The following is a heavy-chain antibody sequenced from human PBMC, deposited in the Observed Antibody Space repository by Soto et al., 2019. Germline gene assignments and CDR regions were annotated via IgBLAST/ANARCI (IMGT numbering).Heavy chain of an antibody. CDR1: GGSISSSNW. CDR3: ASRPRRATTHFGDY. J-gene: IGHJ4*02. V-gene: IGHV4-4*02. CDR2: IYHSGNT. D-gene: IGHD5-12*01. Sequence: QVQLQESGPGLVKPSGTLSLTCAVSGGSISSSNWWSWVRQPPGKRLEWIGEIYHSGNTNYNPSLKSRVTISVDKSKNQFSLKLSSVTAADTAVYYCASRPRRATTHFGDYWGQGTLVTVSS.